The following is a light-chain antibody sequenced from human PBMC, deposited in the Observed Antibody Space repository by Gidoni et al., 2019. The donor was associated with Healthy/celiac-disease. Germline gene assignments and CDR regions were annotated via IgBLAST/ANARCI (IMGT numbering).Light chain of an antibody. CDR3: QVWDSSSDHYV. Sequence: SYVLPHPPSVSVAPGQTARITWWGNNIGSKSGHWYQQKPGQAPVLVVYDDSDRPSGIPERFSGSNSGNTATLTISRVEAGDEADYYCQVWDSSSDHYVFGTGTKVTVL. CDR2: DDS. V-gene: IGLV3-21*02. J-gene: IGLJ1*01. CDR1: NIGSKS.